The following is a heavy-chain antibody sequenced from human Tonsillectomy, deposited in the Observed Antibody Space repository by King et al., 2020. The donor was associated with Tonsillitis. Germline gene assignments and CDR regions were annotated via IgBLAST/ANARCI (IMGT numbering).Heavy chain of an antibody. CDR3: ARGDYYGSESYYPYMDV. CDR1: GGSISRGDYY. Sequence: QLQESGPGLVKPSQTLSLTCTVSGGSISRGDYYWSWIRQPPGKGLEWIGYIENSGSSYYNPSLKSRITLSLDMSKNHFSLKLSSLTAADTAVYYCARGDYYGSESYYPYMDVWGKGTTVTVSS. J-gene: IGHJ6*03. V-gene: IGHV4-30-4*01. D-gene: IGHD3-10*01. CDR2: IENSGSS.